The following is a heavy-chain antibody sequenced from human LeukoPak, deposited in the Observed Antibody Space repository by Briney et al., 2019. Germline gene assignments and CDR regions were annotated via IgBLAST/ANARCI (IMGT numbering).Heavy chain of an antibody. CDR1: GFMFSSYE. D-gene: IGHD3-9*01. Sequence: AGGSLRLSCAASGFMFSSYEMNWVRQAPGKGLEWISYISSSASSIHYADSVKGRFTISRDNAKSSLYLQMNSLRAEDTAVYYCARPYDILTGSVPGYWGQGTLVTVSS. V-gene: IGHV3-48*03. CDR2: ISSSASSI. CDR3: ARPYDILTGSVPGY. J-gene: IGHJ4*02.